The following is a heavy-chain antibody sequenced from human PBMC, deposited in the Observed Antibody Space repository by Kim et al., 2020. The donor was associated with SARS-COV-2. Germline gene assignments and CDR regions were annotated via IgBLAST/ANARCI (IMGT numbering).Heavy chain of an antibody. Sequence: GGSLRLSCTASGFTFNSYAMNWVRQGPGKGLEWVASISGSGNDKYYADSVKGRFTISRDNSKNTLFLQMNSLRVEDTAVYYCATRRLGFHYYALDIWGHGTALPVSS. CDR3: ATRRLGFHYYALDI. V-gene: IGHV3-23*01. J-gene: IGHJ6*02. D-gene: IGHD3-16*01. CDR2: ISGSGNDK. CDR1: GFTFNSYA.